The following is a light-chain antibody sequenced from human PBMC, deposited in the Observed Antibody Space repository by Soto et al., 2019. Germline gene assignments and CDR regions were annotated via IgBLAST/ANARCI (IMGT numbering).Light chain of an antibody. CDR1: QSVSSD. CDR2: GSS. J-gene: IGKJ1*01. V-gene: IGKV3-15*01. Sequence: EIVMTQSPATLSVSPGERATLSCRASQSVSSDLAWYQQKPGQSPRLLIYGSSHRAPCIPARFKGRGSGTEVTFTISSLETEEFAVFYCQQKNQWPITFGQGTKVDIK. CDR3: QQKNQWPIT.